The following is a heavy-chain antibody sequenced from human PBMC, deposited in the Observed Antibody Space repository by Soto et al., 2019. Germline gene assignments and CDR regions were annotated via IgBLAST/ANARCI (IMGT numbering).Heavy chain of an antibody. CDR3: ARPSGEYQLLYSAY. V-gene: IGHV4-59*01. CDR2: IYYSGST. CDR1: GGSISSYY. D-gene: IGHD2-2*02. J-gene: IGHJ4*02. Sequence: PSETLSLTCTVSGGSISSYYWSWIRQPPGKGLEWIGYIYYSGSTNYNPSLKSRVTISVDTSKNQFSLKLSSVTAADTAVYYCARPSGEYQLLYSAYWGQGTLVTAPQ.